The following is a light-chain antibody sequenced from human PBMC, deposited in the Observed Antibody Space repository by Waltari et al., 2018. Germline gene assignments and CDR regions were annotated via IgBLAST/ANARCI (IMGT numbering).Light chain of an antibody. CDR1: QSSSTY. CDR2: DAS. CDR3: QQRSDWPLA. J-gene: IGKJ4*01. V-gene: IGKV3-11*01. Sequence: EIVLTQYPATLSLSPGERATLSCRPSQSSSTYLAWYQQRPGQAPRLLIYDASNRASGIPARFSGSGSGTDFTLTISSLEPEDFAVYYCQQRSDWPLAFGGGTKVEI.